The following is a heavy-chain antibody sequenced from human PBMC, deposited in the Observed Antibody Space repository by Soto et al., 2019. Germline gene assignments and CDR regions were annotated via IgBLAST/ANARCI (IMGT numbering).Heavy chain of an antibody. CDR1: RFTFSSYA. CDR3: ARTPPAKYYFDY. Sequence: GGSLRLSCAASRFTFSSYAMHWVRQAPGKGPEWVAVISYDGSNKYYADSVKGRFTISRDNSKNTLYLQMNSLRAEDTAVYYCARTPPAKYYFDYWGQGTLVTVSS. V-gene: IGHV3-30-3*01. CDR2: ISYDGSNK. J-gene: IGHJ4*02.